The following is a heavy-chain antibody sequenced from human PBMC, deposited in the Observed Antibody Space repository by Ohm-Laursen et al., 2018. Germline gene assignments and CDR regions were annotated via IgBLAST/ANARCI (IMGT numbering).Heavy chain of an antibody. J-gene: IGHJ4*02. CDR3: ARTKLAAGFYFDY. CDR1: GFTVSSNY. CDR2: IYNDGSI. V-gene: IGHV3-53*01. D-gene: IGHD6-13*01. Sequence: SLRLSCTASGFTVSSNYMSWVRQAPGKGLEWVSVIYNDGSIYYADSVKGRFTISRDNSKNTLYLQMNSLRAEDTAVYYCARTKLAAGFYFDYWGQGTLAIVSS.